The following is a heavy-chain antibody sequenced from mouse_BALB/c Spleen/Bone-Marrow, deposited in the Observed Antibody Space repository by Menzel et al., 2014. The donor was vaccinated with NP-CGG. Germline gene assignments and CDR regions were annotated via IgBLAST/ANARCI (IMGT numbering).Heavy chain of an antibody. CDR1: GYTFTSYW. Sequence: VKLQESGAELAKPGASVKMSCKASGYTFTSYWMRWVKQRPGQGLEWIGYINPSTGYTEYNQKFKDKATLTADKSSSTAYMQLSSLTSEDSAVYYCARSGGGYDGFAYWGQGTLVTVSA. D-gene: IGHD2-2*01. V-gene: IGHV1-7*01. CDR3: ARSGGGYDGFAY. CDR2: INPSTGYT. J-gene: IGHJ3*01.